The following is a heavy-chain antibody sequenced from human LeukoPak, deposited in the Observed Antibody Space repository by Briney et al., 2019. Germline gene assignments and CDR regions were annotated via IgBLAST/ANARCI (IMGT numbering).Heavy chain of an antibody. CDR2: IRNDGSNE. D-gene: IGHD1-26*01. J-gene: IGHJ4*02. CDR3: VTEVSGSFPT. V-gene: IGHV3-30*02. CDR1: RFSFSSLG. Sequence: GGSLRLSCTASRFSFSSLGLHWVRQAPGQGLEWVAFIRNDGSNEYYADSVKGRFTISRDNAKNSLYLQMNSLKNEDTAVYYRVTEVSGSFPTWGQGTLVTVSS.